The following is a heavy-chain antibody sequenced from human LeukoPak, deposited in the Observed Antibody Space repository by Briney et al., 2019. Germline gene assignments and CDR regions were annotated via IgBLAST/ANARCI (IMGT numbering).Heavy chain of an antibody. CDR2: DYHSGST. CDR1: GYSISSGYY. J-gene: IGHJ6*03. Sequence: PSETLSLTCTVSGYSISSGYYWAWIRPPPGKGLEWIGSDYHSGSTYYSPSLRSRVTISMDTSKNQFSLKLTSVTAADTAVYYCTRAASSGPLFTYHMDVWGKGTTVTVSS. D-gene: IGHD3-22*01. V-gene: IGHV4-38-2*02. CDR3: TRAASSGPLFTYHMDV.